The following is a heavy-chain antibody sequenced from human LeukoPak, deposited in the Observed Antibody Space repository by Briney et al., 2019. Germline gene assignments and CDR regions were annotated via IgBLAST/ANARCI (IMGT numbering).Heavy chain of an antibody. J-gene: IGHJ3*02. D-gene: IGHD3-10*01. V-gene: IGHV4-59*01. CDR1: GVSISSYY. CDR2: IYYSGST. CDR3: ATRRSHYYYGSGSYGAFDI. Sequence: SETLSLTCTVSGVSISSYYWSWIRQPPGKGLEWIGYIYYSGSTNYNPSLKSRITISVDTSKNQFPLKLSSVTAADTAVYYCATRRSHYYYGSGSYGAFDIWGQGTMVTVSS.